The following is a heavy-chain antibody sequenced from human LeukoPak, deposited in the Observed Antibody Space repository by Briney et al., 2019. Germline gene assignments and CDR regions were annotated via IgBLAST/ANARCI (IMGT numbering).Heavy chain of an antibody. V-gene: IGHV3-20*04. J-gene: IGHJ3*02. CDR1: GFTFDDYG. CDR3: AREASYDSSGYQGSTYDAFDI. Sequence: GGSLRLSCAASGFTFDDYGMSWVRQAPGKGLEWVSGINWNGGSTGYADSAKGRFTISRDNAKNSLYLQMNSLRAEDTALYYCAREASYDSSGYQGSTYDAFDIWGQGTMVTVSS. D-gene: IGHD3-22*01. CDR2: INWNGGST.